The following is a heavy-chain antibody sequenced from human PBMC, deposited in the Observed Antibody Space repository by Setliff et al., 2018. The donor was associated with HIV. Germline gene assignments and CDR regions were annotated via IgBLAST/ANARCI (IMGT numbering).Heavy chain of an antibody. V-gene: IGHV4-30-2*01. J-gene: IGHJ5*02. CDR3: ARHGLLWFGAGYNWFDP. CDR1: GGSMRSSGYS. Sequence: LTCAVSGGSMRSSGYSWTWIRQAPGKGLEWVGYIYYNGNAYYNPSLKSRVTISVDRSKNQFSLKLSSVTAADTAVYYCARHGLLWFGAGYNWFDPWGQGTLVTVSS. CDR2: IYYNGNA. D-gene: IGHD3-10*01.